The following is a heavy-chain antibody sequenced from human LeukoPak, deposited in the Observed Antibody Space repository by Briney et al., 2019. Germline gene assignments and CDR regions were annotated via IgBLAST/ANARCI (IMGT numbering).Heavy chain of an antibody. CDR2: ISYDGSNK. D-gene: IGHD6-6*01. V-gene: IGHV3-30*18. CDR1: GFTFSSYG. Sequence: GGSLRLSCAASGFTFSSYGMHWVRQAPGKGLEWVAVISYDGSNKYCADSVKGRFTISRDNSKNTLYLQMNSLRADDTAVYYCAKDRYSSSSSSYYYYGMDVWGQGTTVTVSS. CDR3: AKDRYSSSSSSYYYYGMDV. J-gene: IGHJ6*02.